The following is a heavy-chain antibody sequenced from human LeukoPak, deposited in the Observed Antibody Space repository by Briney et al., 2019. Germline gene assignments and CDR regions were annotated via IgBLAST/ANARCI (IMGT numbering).Heavy chain of an antibody. D-gene: IGHD1-26*01. Sequence: GGSLSLSCAASGFTFISYAMSWVRQAPGKGLEWVSAISGSGGSTYYADSVKGRFTISRHNSKNTLYLQMNSLRAEDTAVYYCAKGGSYYETTGRADYWGQGTLHAVSS. CDR3: AKGGSYYETTGRADY. CDR1: GFTFISYA. V-gene: IGHV3-23*01. CDR2: ISGSGGST. J-gene: IGHJ4*02.